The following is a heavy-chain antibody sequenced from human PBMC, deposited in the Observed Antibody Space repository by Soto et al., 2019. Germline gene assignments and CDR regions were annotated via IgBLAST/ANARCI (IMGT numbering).Heavy chain of an antibody. CDR1: GYTFTSNS. D-gene: IGHD3-22*01. J-gene: IGHJ4*02. CDR3: ARERSRYDRSGYYRPDY. V-gene: IGHV1-18*04. CDR2: INVYNGNT. Sequence: GASVKVSCKASGYTFTSNSIGWVRQAPGQGLEWMGWINVYNGNTKYAQQLQGRVTLTTDTSTSTAYMDLRSLRSDDTAVYYCARERSRYDRSGYYRPDYWGQGTLVTVS.